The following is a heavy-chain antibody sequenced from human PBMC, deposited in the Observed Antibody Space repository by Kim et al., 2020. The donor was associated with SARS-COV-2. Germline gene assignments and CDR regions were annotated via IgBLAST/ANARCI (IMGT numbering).Heavy chain of an antibody. Sequence: ASVKVSCKASGYTFTSYDINWVRQATGQGLEWMGWMNPNSGNTGYAQKFQGRVTMTMNTSISTAYMELSSLRSEDTAVYYCARGTLVATIFNYYYGMDVWGQGTTVTVSS. J-gene: IGHJ6*02. CDR3: ARGTLVATIFNYYYGMDV. CDR2: MNPNSGNT. V-gene: IGHV1-8*01. D-gene: IGHD5-12*01. CDR1: GYTFTSYD.